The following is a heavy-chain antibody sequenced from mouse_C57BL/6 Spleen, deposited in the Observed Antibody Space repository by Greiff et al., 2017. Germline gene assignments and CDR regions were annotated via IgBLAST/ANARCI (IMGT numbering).Heavy chain of an antibody. CDR2: IWTGGGT. V-gene: IGHV2-9-1*01. Sequence: VQGVESGPGLVAPSQSLSITCTVSGFSLTSYAISWVRQPPGKGLEWLGVIWTGGGTNYNSAPKSRLSISKDNSKSQVFLKMNDLQTDDTARYYCARNFGGSSYEDCFDYWGQGTTLTVSS. J-gene: IGHJ2*01. CDR1: GFSLTSYA. D-gene: IGHD1-1*01. CDR3: ARNFGGSSYEDCFDY.